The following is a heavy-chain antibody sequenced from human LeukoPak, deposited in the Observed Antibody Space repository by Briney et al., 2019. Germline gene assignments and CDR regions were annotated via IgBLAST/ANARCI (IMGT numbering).Heavy chain of an antibody. V-gene: IGHV1-18*01. D-gene: IGHD3-22*01. CDR3: ARDLYYYDSSGSPGDY. CDR1: GYTFTSYG. CDR2: ISAYNGNT. J-gene: IGHJ4*02. Sequence: ASVKVSCKASGYTFTSYGISWVRQAPGQGLEWMGWISAYNGNTNYAQKLQGRVTMTTDTSTSTAYMELRSLRSDDTAVDYCARDLYYYDSSGSPGDYWGQGTLVTVSS.